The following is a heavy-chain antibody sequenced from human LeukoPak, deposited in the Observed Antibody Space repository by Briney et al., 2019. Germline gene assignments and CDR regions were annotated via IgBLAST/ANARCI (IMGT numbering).Heavy chain of an antibody. CDR1: GYTFTGYY. V-gene: IGHV1-2*02. D-gene: IGHD1-26*01. CDR2: INPNSGGT. Sequence: ASVKVSCKASGYTFTGYYMHWVRQAPGQGLEWMGWINPNSGGTNYAQKFQGRVTMTRDTSISTAYMELSRLRSDDTAVYYCARRSKWELTEDWFDPWGQGTLVTVSS. CDR3: ARRSKWELTEDWFDP. J-gene: IGHJ5*02.